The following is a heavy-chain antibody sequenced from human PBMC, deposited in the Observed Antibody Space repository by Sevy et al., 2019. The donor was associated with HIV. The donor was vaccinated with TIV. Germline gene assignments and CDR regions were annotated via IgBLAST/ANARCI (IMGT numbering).Heavy chain of an antibody. Sequence: SETLSLTCAVYGGSFSGYYWSWIRQPPGKGLEWIGEINHSGSTNYNPSLKSRVTISVDTCKNQFSLKLSSVTAADTAVYYCAREFSSSWNWFDPWGQGTLVTVSS. CDR3: AREFSSSWNWFDP. J-gene: IGHJ5*02. CDR2: INHSGST. CDR1: GGSFSGYY. V-gene: IGHV4-34*01. D-gene: IGHD6-13*01.